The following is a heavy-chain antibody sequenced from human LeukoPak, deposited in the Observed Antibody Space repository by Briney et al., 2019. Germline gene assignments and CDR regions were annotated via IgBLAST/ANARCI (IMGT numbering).Heavy chain of an antibody. D-gene: IGHD6-13*01. J-gene: IGHJ6*03. Sequence: SETLSLTCTVSGGSISSSSYYWGWIRQPPGKGLEWIGSIYYSGSTYYNPSLKSRVTISVDTSKNQFSLKLSSVTAADTAVYYCARGLAAAVHYHYYYMDVWGKGTTVTVSS. CDR2: IYYSGST. CDR3: ARGLAAAVHYHYYYMDV. CDR1: GGSISSSSYY. V-gene: IGHV4-39*07.